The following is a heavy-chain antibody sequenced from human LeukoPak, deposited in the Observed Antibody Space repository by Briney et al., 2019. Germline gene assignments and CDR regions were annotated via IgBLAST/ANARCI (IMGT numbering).Heavy chain of an antibody. CDR1: GGSISSYY. CDR3: AREVLRYSSGWIDY. J-gene: IGHJ4*02. CDR2: IYYSGST. Sequence: PSETLSLTCTVSGGSISSYYWSWIRQPPGKGLEWIGYIYYSGSTNYNPSLKSRVTISVDTSKNQFSLKLSSVTAADTAVYYCAREVLRYSSGWIDYWGQGILGTVSS. V-gene: IGHV4-59*01. D-gene: IGHD6-19*01.